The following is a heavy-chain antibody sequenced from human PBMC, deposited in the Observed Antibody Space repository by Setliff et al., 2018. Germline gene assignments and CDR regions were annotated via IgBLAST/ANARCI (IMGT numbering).Heavy chain of an antibody. J-gene: IGHJ4*01. V-gene: IGHV4-39*07. CDR3: RFWSGYYKNDY. D-gene: IGHD3-3*01. CDR1: GGSVSSTSHY. Sequence: PSETLSLTCNVSGGSVSSTSHYWGWIRQPPGKGMEWIGSVYYSGHTYYNPSLQSRVTISVDMSKNQFSMKLTSVTAADTAVYYCRFWSGYYKNDYWGQGTLVTVSS. CDR2: VYYSGHT.